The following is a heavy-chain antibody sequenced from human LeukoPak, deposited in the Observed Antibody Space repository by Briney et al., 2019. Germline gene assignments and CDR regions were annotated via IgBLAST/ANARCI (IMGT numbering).Heavy chain of an antibody. CDR1: GYTLTSYA. V-gene: IGHV7-4-1*02. D-gene: IGHD5-18*01. CDR2: INTNTGNP. Sequence: ASVKVSCKASGYTLTSYAMNWVRQAPGQGLEWMGWINTNTGNPTYAQGFTGRFVFSLDTSVSTAYLQISSLKAEDTAVYYCARDPIQLWFGRGFDYWGQGTLVTVSS. J-gene: IGHJ4*02. CDR3: ARDPIQLWFGRGFDY.